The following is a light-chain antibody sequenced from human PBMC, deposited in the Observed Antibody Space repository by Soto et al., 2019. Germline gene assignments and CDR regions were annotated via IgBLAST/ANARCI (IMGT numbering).Light chain of an antibody. CDR3: QQYYSTPYT. CDR2: WAS. CDR1: QSVLFSSNNKNY. V-gene: IGKV4-1*01. Sequence: DIVMTQSPDSLAVSLGERATINCKSSQSVLFSSNNKNYLTWYQQKSGQPPKVLIYWASIRESGVPDRFSGRGSGTDFTLTISTFQAEDVARYYCQQYYSTPYTFGQGTRLEIK. J-gene: IGKJ2*01.